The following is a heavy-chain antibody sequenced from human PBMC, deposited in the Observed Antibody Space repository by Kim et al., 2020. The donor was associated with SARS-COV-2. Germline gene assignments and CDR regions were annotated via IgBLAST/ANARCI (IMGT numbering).Heavy chain of an antibody. CDR3: AKVGEYSYGTFTAFDY. D-gene: IGHD5-18*01. V-gene: IGHV3-23*03. J-gene: IGHJ4*02. Sequence: GGSLRLSCAASGFTFSSYAMSGVRQAPGKGLEWVSVIYSGGSSTYYADSVKGRFTISRDNSKNTLYLQMNSLRAEDTAVYYCAKVGEYSYGTFTAFDYWGQGTLVTVSS. CDR2: IYSGGSST. CDR1: GFTFSSYA.